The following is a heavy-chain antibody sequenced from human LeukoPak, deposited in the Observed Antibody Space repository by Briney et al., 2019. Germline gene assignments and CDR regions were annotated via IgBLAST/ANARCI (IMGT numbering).Heavy chain of an antibody. CDR1: GGSFSGYY. CDR3: ARHYRGYCSSTSCYYSVGLDY. CDR2: INHSGST. V-gene: IGHV4-34*01. J-gene: IGHJ4*02. Sequence: SETLSLTCAVYGGSFSGYYWSWIRQPPGRGLEWIGEINHSGSTNYNPSLKSRVTISVDTSKNQFSLKLSSVTAADTAVYYCARHYRGYCSSTSCYYSVGLDYWGQGTLVTVSS. D-gene: IGHD2-2*01.